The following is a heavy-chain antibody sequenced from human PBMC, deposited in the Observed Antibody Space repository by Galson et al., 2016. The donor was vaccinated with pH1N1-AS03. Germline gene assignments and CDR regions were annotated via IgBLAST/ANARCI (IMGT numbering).Heavy chain of an antibody. D-gene: IGHD3-22*01. CDR2: FIPIFWTA. Sequence: SVKVSCKASEGTFSNFGISWVRQAPGQGLEWMGGFIPIFWTANVAQKFMGRVTITADNLELSSPRSDDTAVYYCARDNYYDTGAFYGHFDFWGQGTLLVVSS. CDR3: ARDNYYDTGAFYGHFDF. V-gene: IGHV1-69*06. J-gene: IGHJ4*02. CDR1: EGTFSNFG.